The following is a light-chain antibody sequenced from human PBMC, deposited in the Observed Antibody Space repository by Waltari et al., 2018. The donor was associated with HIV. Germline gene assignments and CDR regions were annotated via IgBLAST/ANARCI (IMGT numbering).Light chain of an antibody. J-gene: IGKJ3*01. V-gene: IGKV3-15*01. CDR2: GIS. CDR3: QQYNFWPPT. Sequence: EVVMTQSPATLSVSPGERATLSCRASQTVRSNLAWYQQRPGQAPRLLIYGISTRAIGVPPRFSGGGSGTEFTLTISSLQSEDFAVYICQQYNFWPPTFGPGTTVHMK. CDR1: QTVRSN.